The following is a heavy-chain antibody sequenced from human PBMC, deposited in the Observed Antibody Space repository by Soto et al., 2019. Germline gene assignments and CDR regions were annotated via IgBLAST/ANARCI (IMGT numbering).Heavy chain of an antibody. Sequence: GESLKISCKGSGYSLTSYWIGWVRQMPGKGLEWMGIIYPGDSDTRYSPSFEGQVTISADKSISTAYLQWSSLKASDTATYYCARPLDTSGWNDYWGQGTLVTVSS. V-gene: IGHV5-51*01. J-gene: IGHJ4*02. CDR3: ARPLDTSGWNDY. CDR2: IYPGDSDT. CDR1: GYSLTSYW. D-gene: IGHD6-19*01.